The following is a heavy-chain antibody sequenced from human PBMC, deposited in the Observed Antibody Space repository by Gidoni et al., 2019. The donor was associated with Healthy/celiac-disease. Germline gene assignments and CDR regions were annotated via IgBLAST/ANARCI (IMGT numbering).Heavy chain of an antibody. CDR1: GGSISSYY. D-gene: IGHD4-17*01. Sequence: QVQLQESGPGLVQPSETLSLTCTVSGGSISSYYWSWIRQPPGKGLEWIGYIYYSGSTNYNPSLKSRVTISVDTSKNQFSLKLSSVTAADTAVYYCAREGYGDYALDYWSQGTLVTVSS. CDR3: AREGYGDYALDY. CDR2: IYYSGST. V-gene: IGHV4-59*01. J-gene: IGHJ4*02.